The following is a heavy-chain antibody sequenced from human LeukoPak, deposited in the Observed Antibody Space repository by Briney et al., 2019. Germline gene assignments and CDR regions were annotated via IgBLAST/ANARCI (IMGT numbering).Heavy chain of an antibody. V-gene: IGHV1-8*01. J-gene: IGHJ3*02. Sequence: ASVKVSCKASGYTFTSYDINWVRQATGQGLEWMGWMNPNSGNTGYAQKFQGRVTMTRNTSISTAYMELSSLRSEDTAVYYCASRGVMTLFAFDIWGQGTMVTVSS. CDR1: GYTFTSYD. CDR3: ASRGVMTLFAFDI. CDR2: MNPNSGNT. D-gene: IGHD3-10*01.